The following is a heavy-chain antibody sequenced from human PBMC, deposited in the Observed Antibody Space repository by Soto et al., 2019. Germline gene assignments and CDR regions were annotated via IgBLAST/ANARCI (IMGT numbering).Heavy chain of an antibody. CDR2: IYYTGST. D-gene: IGHD2-8*02. CDR1: GGSISNSNYY. Sequence: SETLSLTCTVSGGSISNSNYYWGWIRQPPGKGLEWIGSIYYTGSTNYNPSLKSRVTISVDTSKNQFSLKLTSVTAADTAVYYCARDKITGLFDYWGQGTLVTVSS. CDR3: ARDKITGLFDY. V-gene: IGHV4-39*07. J-gene: IGHJ4*02.